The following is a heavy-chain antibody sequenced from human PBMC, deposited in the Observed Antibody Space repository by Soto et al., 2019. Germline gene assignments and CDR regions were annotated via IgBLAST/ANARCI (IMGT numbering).Heavy chain of an antibody. Sequence: SETLSLTCTVSGGSISSGGYYWSWIRQHPGKGLEWIGYIYYSGSTYYNPSLKSRVTISVDTSKNQFSLKLSSVTAADTAVYYCARGAVVALLRGFDYRGQRTLVTVSS. D-gene: IGHD1-26*01. CDR2: IYYSGST. J-gene: IGHJ4*02. CDR3: ARGAVVALLRGFDY. V-gene: IGHV4-31*03. CDR1: GGSISSGGYY.